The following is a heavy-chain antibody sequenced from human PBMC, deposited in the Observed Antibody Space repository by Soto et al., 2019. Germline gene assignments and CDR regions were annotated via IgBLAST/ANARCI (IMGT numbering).Heavy chain of an antibody. CDR1: GGSNIRDGYY. CDR3: ERATPAGSAHF. V-gene: IGHV4-31*03. D-gene: IGHD2-2*01. CDR2: ISYSGSS. J-gene: IGHJ4*02. Sequence: SETLSLTCTVSGGSNIRDGYYWSWIRQHPGKGLEWIAYISYSGSSYSNPSLKSRVTISADTSKNQFSLRLTSVTAADTAVYFCERATPAGSAHFWGPGTMVTVSS.